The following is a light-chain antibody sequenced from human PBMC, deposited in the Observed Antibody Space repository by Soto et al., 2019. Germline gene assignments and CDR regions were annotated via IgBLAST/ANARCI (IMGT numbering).Light chain of an antibody. V-gene: IGLV2-8*01. Sequence: QSVLTQPPSASGSPGQAVTISCTGTSRDIGGYDFVSWYQVRPGEAPQLIIYEVTQRPSGVPDRFSASKSGNTASLTVSGLQAEDEADYHCSSYAGSKMGVFGTGTKVTVL. CDR3: SSYAGSKMGV. CDR2: EVT. J-gene: IGLJ1*01. CDR1: SRDIGGYDF.